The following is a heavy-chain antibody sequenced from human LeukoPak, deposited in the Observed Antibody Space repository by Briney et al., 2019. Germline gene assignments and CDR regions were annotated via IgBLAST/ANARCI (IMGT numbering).Heavy chain of an antibody. J-gene: IGHJ5*02. CDR2: INWNGGST. CDR1: GFTFSKDW. V-gene: IGHV3-20*01. Sequence: GGSLRLSCAASGFTFSKDWMSWVRQAPGKGLEWVSGINWNGGSTGYADSVKGRFTISRDNAKNSLYLQMNSLRAEDTALYHCARGTIRVDPWGQGTLVTVSS. CDR3: ARGTIRVDP.